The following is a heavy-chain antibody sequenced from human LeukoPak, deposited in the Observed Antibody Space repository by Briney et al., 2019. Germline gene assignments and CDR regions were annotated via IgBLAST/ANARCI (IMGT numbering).Heavy chain of an antibody. CDR1: GYTFTSYD. D-gene: IGHD3-10*01. V-gene: IGHV1-8*01. J-gene: IGHJ5*02. CDR2: MNPNSGNT. Sequence: ASVKVSCKASGYTFTSYDINWVRQATGQGLEWMGWMNPNSGNTGYAQKFQGRVTMTRDMSTSTVYMELSSLRSEDTAVYYCARMTDGDWFDPWGQGTLVTVSS. CDR3: ARMTDGDWFDP.